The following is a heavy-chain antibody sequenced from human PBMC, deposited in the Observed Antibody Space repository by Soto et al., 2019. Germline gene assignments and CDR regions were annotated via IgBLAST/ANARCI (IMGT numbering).Heavy chain of an antibody. CDR1: GGSISSYY. D-gene: IGHD3-3*01. CDR3: ARWWSGSRQGVDP. CDR2: IYYSGST. V-gene: IGHV4-59*06. J-gene: IGHJ5*02. Sequence: SETLSLTCTVSGGSISSYYWSWIRQPPGKGLEWIGYIYYSGSTYYNPSLKSRVTISVDTSKNQFSLKLSSVTAADTAVYYCARWWSGSRQGVDPWGQGTLVTVSS.